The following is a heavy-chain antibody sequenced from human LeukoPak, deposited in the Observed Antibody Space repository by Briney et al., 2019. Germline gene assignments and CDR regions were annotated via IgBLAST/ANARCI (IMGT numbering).Heavy chain of an antibody. CDR3: ARDRNYYDSSGPPYYYSALDV. J-gene: IGHJ6*02. CDR1: GGSISSYY. V-gene: IGHV4-59*01. D-gene: IGHD3-22*01. Sequence: SETLSLTCTVSGGSISSYYWSWIRQPPGKGLEWIGYIYHSGNTYYDPSLKSRVTISIHNSKNQFSLKVNSVTAADTAVYYCARDRNYYDSSGPPYYYSALDVWGQGTTVTVSS. CDR2: IYHSGNT.